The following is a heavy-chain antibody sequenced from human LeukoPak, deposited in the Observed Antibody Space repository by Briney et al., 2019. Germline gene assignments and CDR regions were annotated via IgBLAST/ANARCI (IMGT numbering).Heavy chain of an antibody. V-gene: IGHV4-34*01. J-gene: IGHJ5*02. Sequence: PSETLSLTCAVYGGSFSNYYWSCIRQPPGKGLEWIGEINHSGSTNYNPSLKSRVTISVDTSKNQFSLKLNSVTAADTAVYYCARRRRASNWFDPWGQGTLVTVSS. CDR1: GGSFSNYY. CDR2: INHSGST. CDR3: ARRRRASNWFDP.